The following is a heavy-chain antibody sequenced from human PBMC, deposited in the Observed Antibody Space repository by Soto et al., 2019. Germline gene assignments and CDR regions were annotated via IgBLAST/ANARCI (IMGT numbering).Heavy chain of an antibody. CDR2: IWYDGVHK. V-gene: IGHV3-33*01. J-gene: IGHJ5*01. CDR3: ARDQGEILVAPADNNGLSNRLDS. Sequence: QVKVVESGGGVVQPGRSLRLSCEASGFIFSNYGMHWVRQAPGKGLEWLAAIWYDGVHKHYADSVKGRFSTSRDNSKNTVYLQINSLRGEDTAVYYCARDQGEILVAPADNNGLSNRLDSWGQGTLVTVSS. CDR1: GFIFSNYG. D-gene: IGHD2-8*01.